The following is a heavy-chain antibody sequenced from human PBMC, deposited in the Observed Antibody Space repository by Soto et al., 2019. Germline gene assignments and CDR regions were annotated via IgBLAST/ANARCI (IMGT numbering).Heavy chain of an antibody. V-gene: IGHV4-59*01. J-gene: IGHJ5*02. CDR2: IYYSGST. CDR3: AREKRYDFWSGYYTGWFDP. Sequence: SETLSLTCTVSGGSISSYYWSWIRQPPGKGLEWIGYIYYSGSTNYNPSLKSRVTISVDTSKNQFSLKLSSVTAADTAVYYCAREKRYDFWSGYYTGWFDPWGQGTLVTVSS. CDR1: GGSISSYY. D-gene: IGHD3-3*01.